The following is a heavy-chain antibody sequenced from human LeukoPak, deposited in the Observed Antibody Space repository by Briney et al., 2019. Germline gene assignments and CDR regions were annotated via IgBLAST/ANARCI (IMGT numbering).Heavy chain of an antibody. J-gene: IGHJ4*02. CDR1: GFTFSGYG. CDR2: ISYDGSNK. D-gene: IGHD4-11*01. V-gene: IGHV3-30*18. Sequence: PGGSLRLSCAASGFTFSGYGMHWVRQAPGKGLEWVAVISYDGSNKYYADSVKGRFTISRDNSKNTLYLQMNSLRAEDTAVYYCAKAGGFYSNYFDYWGQGTLVTVSS. CDR3: AKAGGFYSNYFDY.